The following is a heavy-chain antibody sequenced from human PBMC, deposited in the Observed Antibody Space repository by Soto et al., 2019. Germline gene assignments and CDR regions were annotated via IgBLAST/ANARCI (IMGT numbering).Heavy chain of an antibody. CDR2: IYYSGGT. V-gene: IGHV4-59*01. Sequence: PSETLSLTCTASGGSISSYYWSWTRQPPGKGLEWIGYIYYSGGTNYNPSLKSRVSISVGASSNQSSLKLISVTAADTAAYYCARGYSCGWYVRTFDPWGQGTLVTVSS. D-gene: IGHD6-19*01. CDR1: GGSISSYY. CDR3: ARGYSCGWYVRTFDP. J-gene: IGHJ5*02.